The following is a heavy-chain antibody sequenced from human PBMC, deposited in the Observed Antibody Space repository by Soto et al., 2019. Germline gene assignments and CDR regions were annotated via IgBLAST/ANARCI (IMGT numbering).Heavy chain of an antibody. Sequence: GGSLRLSCAASGFTFSSYGMHWVRQAPGKGLEWVAVISYDGSNKYYADSVKGRFTISRDNSKNTLYLQMNSLRAEDTAVYYCASPAFNSSSWYDYWGQGTLVTVSS. V-gene: IGHV3-30*03. D-gene: IGHD6-13*01. CDR1: GFTFSSYG. J-gene: IGHJ4*02. CDR3: ASPAFNSSSWYDY. CDR2: ISYDGSNK.